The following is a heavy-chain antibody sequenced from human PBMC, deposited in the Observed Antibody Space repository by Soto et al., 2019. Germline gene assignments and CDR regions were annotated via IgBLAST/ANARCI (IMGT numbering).Heavy chain of an antibody. CDR3: ARDRQCAL. CDR2: ISAYNGNT. CDR1: GYTFISYG. J-gene: IGHJ4*02. V-gene: IGHV1-18*01. Sequence: VASVKVSCKASGYTFISYGISWVRQAPGQGLEWMGWISAYNGNTNYAQNLQGRVIMTTDTSTSTAYMELMRLRSDDTAVYYCARDRQCALWGQGTLVTVSS.